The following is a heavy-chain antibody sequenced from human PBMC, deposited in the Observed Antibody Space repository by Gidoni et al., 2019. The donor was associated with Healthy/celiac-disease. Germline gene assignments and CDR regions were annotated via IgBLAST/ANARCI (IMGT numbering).Heavy chain of an antibody. CDR2: ISSSSSYI. CDR3: ARGGGIQLWALDY. CDR1: VFTFSSYS. Sequence: EVQLVESGGGLVTPGGSLRLSCAASVFTFSSYSMNWVRQAPGKGLEWVSSISSSSSYIYYADSVKGRFTISRDNAKNSLYLQMNSLRAEDTAVYYCARGGGIQLWALDYWGQGTLVTVSS. V-gene: IGHV3-21*01. J-gene: IGHJ4*02. D-gene: IGHD5-18*01.